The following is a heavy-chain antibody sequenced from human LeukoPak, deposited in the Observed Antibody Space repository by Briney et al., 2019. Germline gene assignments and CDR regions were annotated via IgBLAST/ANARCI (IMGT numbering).Heavy chain of an antibody. Sequence: SETLSLTCTVSGGSISSSYWSWIRQPAGKGLEWIGRIYYSGSTNYNPSLKSRVTISVDTSKNQFSLKLSSVTAADTAVYYCARDMDYDFWSGYYTGGFIFDPWGQGTLVTVSS. J-gene: IGHJ5*02. CDR1: GGSISSSY. CDR3: ARDMDYDFWSGYYTGGFIFDP. V-gene: IGHV4-4*07. D-gene: IGHD3-3*01. CDR2: IYYSGST.